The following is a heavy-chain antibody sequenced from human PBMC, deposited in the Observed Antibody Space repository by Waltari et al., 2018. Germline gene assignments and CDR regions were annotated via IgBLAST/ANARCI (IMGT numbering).Heavy chain of an antibody. CDR2: IYYSGST. D-gene: IGHD1-7*01. J-gene: IGHJ6*02. Sequence: QVQLQESGPGLVKPSQPLSLTCTVSGGSISSGDYYWSWIRQPPGKGLEGIGSIYYSGSTYYNTSLKSRVNISVDTSKNQFSLKLSSVTAADTAVYYCARDRQENWNFRGMDVWGQGTTVTGSS. CDR1: GGSISSGDYY. V-gene: IGHV4-30-4*08. CDR3: ARDRQENWNFRGMDV.